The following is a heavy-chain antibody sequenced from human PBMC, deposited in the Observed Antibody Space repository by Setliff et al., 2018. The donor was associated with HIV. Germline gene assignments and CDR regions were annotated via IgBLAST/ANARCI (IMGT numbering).Heavy chain of an antibody. J-gene: IGHJ4*02. V-gene: IGHV1-18*01. Sequence: VASVKVSCKAAGYTFSSYGISWVRQTPGQGLEWMGWISANGKKYYSPKVHDRLSLTIDISATTAHLQLRNLRADDTAVYFCAREVPSNTGSYYKKYWGQGTLVTVSS. CDR1: GYTFSSYG. CDR2: ISANGKK. D-gene: IGHD3-10*01. CDR3: AREVPSNTGSYYKKY.